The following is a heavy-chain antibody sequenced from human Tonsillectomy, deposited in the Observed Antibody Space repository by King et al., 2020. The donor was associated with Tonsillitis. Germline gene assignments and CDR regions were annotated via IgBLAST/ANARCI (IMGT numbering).Heavy chain of an antibody. D-gene: IGHD4-17*01. CDR2: NYYSGST. CDR3: ARGVDTLTTSGDWWYFDL. V-gene: IGHV4-39*01. Sequence: LQLQESGPGLVKPSETLSLTCTVSGGSISSSSYYWGWIRQPPGKGLEWIGSNYYSGSTYYNPSLKSRVTIFVDTSKNQFSLKLSSVTAADTAVYYCARGVDTLTTSGDWWYFDLWGRGTLVTVSS. J-gene: IGHJ2*01. CDR1: GGSISSSSYY.